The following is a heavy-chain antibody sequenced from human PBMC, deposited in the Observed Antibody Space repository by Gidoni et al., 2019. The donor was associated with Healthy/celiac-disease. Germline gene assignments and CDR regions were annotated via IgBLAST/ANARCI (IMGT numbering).Heavy chain of an antibody. V-gene: IGHV3-9*01. CDR3: AKDLALDY. D-gene: IGHD3-3*02. J-gene: IGHJ4*02. Sequence: EVQLVASGGGLVQPGRSLRLSCAASGFTFDDYAMHWVRQAPGKGLEWVSGISWNSGSIGYADSVKGRFTISRDNAKNSLYLQMNSLRAEDTALYYCAKDLALDYWGQGTLVTVSS. CDR1: GFTFDDYA. CDR2: ISWNSGSI.